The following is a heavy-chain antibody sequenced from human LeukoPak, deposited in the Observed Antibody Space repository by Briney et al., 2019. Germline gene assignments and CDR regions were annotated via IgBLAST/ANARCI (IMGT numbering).Heavy chain of an antibody. CDR1: GGSISRYY. CDR3: AREAAGISYYYYMDV. J-gene: IGHJ6*03. Sequence: SETLSLTCTVSGGSISRYYWSWIRQPPGKGLEWIGYIYDSGSTNYNPSLKSRVTISVDTSKNQFSLRLSSVTAADTAVYYCAREAAGISYYYYMDVWGKGTTVTVSS. D-gene: IGHD6-13*01. V-gene: IGHV4-59*01. CDR2: IYDSGST.